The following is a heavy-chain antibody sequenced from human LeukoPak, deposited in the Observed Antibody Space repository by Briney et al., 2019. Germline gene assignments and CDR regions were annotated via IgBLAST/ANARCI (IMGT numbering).Heavy chain of an antibody. Sequence: PSQTLSLTCTVSGGSISSGGYYWSWIRQHPGKGLDGIGYIYYSGSTYYNPSIKSRVTISVDTSKNQFSLKLSSVTAADTAVYYCARGKRPSYGGNTYIDYWGQGTLVTVSS. J-gene: IGHJ4*02. CDR3: ARGKRPSYGGNTYIDY. CDR2: IYYSGST. CDR1: GGSISSGGYY. D-gene: IGHD4-23*01. V-gene: IGHV4-31*03.